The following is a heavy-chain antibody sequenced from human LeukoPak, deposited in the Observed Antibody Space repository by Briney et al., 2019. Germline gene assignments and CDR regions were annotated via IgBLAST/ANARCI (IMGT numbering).Heavy chain of an antibody. CDR3: ARVRRTGTTISGVVMNYYFDY. CDR1: GGSFSGYY. CDR2: INHSGST. Sequence: SETLSLTCAVYGGSFSGYYWSWIRQPPGKGLEWVGEINHSGSTNYNPSLKSRVTISVDTSKNQFSLKLSSVTAADTAVYYCARVRRTGTTISGVVMNYYFDYWGQGTLVTVSS. J-gene: IGHJ4*02. D-gene: IGHD3-3*01. V-gene: IGHV4-34*01.